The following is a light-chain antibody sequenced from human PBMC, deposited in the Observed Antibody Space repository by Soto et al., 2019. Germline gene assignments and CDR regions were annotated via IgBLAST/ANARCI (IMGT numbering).Light chain of an antibody. CDR1: QSISSSY. V-gene: IGKV3D-20*02. CDR3: QQRHMWPIT. J-gene: IGKJ5*01. Sequence: EIVLTQSPGTLSLSPGKRATLSCRASQSISSSYLAWYQQRPGQAPRLLIYGASSRATGIPDRFSGSGSGTEFTLTISSLEPEDSAVYYCQQRHMWPITFGQGTRLEI. CDR2: GAS.